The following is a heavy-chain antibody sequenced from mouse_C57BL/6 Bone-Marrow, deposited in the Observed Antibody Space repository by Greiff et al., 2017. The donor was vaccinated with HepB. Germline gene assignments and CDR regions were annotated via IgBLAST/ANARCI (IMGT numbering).Heavy chain of an antibody. CDR1: GFNIKNTY. CDR3: ARLLRYLYAMDY. D-gene: IGHD1-1*01. CDR2: IDPANGNT. J-gene: IGHJ4*01. V-gene: IGHV14-3*01. Sequence: EVQLQQSVAELVRPGASVKLSCTASGFNIKNTYMHWVKQRPEQGLEWIGRIDPANGNTKYAPKFQGKANITAEKSSSTAYMQLSSLTSEDSAVYSCARLLRYLYAMDYWGQGTSVTVSS.